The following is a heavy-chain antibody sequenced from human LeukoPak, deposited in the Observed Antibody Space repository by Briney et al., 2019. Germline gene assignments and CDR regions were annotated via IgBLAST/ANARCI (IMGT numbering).Heavy chain of an antibody. V-gene: IGHV3-30-3*01. D-gene: IGHD3-3*01. CDR3: ARAIRFLEWLLNGMDV. Sequence: GGSLRLSCAASGFTFSSYWMSWVRQAPGKGLEWVAVISYDGSNKYYADSVKGRFTISRDNSKNTLYLQMNSLRAEDTAVHYCARAIRFLEWLLNGMDVWGQGTTVTVSS. J-gene: IGHJ6*02. CDR2: ISYDGSNK. CDR1: GFTFSSYW.